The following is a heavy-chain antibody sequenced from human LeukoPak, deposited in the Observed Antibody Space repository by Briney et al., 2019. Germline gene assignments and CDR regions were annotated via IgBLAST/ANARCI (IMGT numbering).Heavy chain of an antibody. Sequence: SETLSLTCTVSGGSISSGGYYWSWIRQHPGKGLEWIGYIYYSGSTYYNPSLKSRVTISVDTSKNQFSLKLSSVTAADTAVYYCARALGEMATIIYFDYWGQGTLVTVSS. J-gene: IGHJ4*02. CDR2: IYYSGST. V-gene: IGHV4-31*03. CDR3: ARALGEMATIIYFDY. D-gene: IGHD5-24*01. CDR1: GGSISSGGYY.